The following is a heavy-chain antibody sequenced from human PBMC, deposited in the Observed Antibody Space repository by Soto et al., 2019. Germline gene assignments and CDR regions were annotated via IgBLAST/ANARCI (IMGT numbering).Heavy chain of an antibody. CDR3: AKDNGIVVAIYGMDV. D-gene: IGHD2-2*01. CDR1: GFTFSSYA. J-gene: IGHJ6*02. CDR2: ISGSGGST. Sequence: GGSLRLSCAASGFTFSSYAVSWVRQAPGKGLEWVSAISGSGGSTYYADSVKGRFTISRDNSKNTLYLQMNSLRAEDTAVYYCAKDNGIVVAIYGMDVWGQGTTVTVSS. V-gene: IGHV3-23*01.